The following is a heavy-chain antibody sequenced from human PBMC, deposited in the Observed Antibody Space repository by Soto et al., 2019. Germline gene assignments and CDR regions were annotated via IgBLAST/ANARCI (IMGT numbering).Heavy chain of an antibody. V-gene: IGHV3-23*01. CDR3: AKAQRVTVARGWNWFDP. J-gene: IGHJ5*02. D-gene: IGHD6-19*01. Sequence: QAGGSLRLSCAASGFTFSSYAMSWVRQAPGKGLEWVSAISGSGGSTYYADSVKGRFTISRDNSKNTLYLQMNSLRAEDTAVYYCAKAQRVTVARGWNWFDPWGQGTLVTVSS. CDR1: GFTFSSYA. CDR2: ISGSGGST.